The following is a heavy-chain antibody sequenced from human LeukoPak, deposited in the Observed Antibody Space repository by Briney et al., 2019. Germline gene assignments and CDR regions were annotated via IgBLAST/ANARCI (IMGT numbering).Heavy chain of an antibody. V-gene: IGHV4-38-2*02. CDR3: ARVVDYMDV. CDR2: IYHSGST. J-gene: IGHJ6*03. Sequence: RTSETLSLTCTVSGYSISSGYYWGWIRQPPGEGLGWIGSIYHSGSTYYNPSLKSRVTISVDTSKNQFSLKLPSVTAADTAVYYCARVVDYMDVWGKGTTVTVSS. CDR1: GYSISSGYY.